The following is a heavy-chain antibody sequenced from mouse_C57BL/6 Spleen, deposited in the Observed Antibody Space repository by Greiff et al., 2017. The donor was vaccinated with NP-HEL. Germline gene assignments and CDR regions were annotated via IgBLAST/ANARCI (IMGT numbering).Heavy chain of an antibody. CDR1: GYTFTSYG. V-gene: IGHV1-81*01. CDR3: ARGRVTTVVATWDFDY. CDR2: IYPRSGNT. Sequence: QVQLQQSGAELARPGASVKLSCKASGYTFTSYGISWVKQRTGQGLEWIGEIYPRSGNTYYNEKFKGKATLTADKSSSTAYMELRSLTSEDSAVYFCARGRVTTVVATWDFDYWGQGTTLTVSS. D-gene: IGHD1-1*01. J-gene: IGHJ2*01.